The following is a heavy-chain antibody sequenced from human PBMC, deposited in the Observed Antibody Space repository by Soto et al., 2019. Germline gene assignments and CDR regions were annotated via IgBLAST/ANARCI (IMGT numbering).Heavy chain of an antibody. CDR1: GFTFSSYW. Sequence: GGSLRLSCAASGFTFSSYWMHWVRQAPGKGLVWVSRINSDGSSTSYADSVKGRFTISRDNAKNTLYLQMNSLRAEDTAVYYCLRDHCSTANCYTVWFDPWGQGTQVTVSS. D-gene: IGHD2-2*02. V-gene: IGHV3-74*01. CDR2: INSDGSST. J-gene: IGHJ5*02. CDR3: LRDHCSTANCYTVWFDP.